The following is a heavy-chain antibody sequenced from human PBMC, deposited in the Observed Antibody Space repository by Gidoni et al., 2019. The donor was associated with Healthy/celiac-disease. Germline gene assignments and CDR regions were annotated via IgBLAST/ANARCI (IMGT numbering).Heavy chain of an antibody. CDR2: ISGSGGST. CDR1: GFPFSSYA. J-gene: IGHJ4*02. CDR3: AKGWSDYGSGSYLPDY. D-gene: IGHD3-10*01. Sequence: EVPLLESGGGLVQPGGSLRLSCPASGFPFSSYAMSWVRQAPGKGLAWVSAISGSGGSTYDADSVKGRFTISRDNSKNTRYLQMNSLRAEDTAVYYCAKGWSDYGSGSYLPDYWGQGTLVTVSS. V-gene: IGHV3-23*01.